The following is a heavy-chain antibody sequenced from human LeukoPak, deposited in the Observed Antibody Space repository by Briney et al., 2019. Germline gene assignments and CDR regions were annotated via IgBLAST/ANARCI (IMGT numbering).Heavy chain of an antibody. Sequence: GGSLRLSCAASGFTFSSYSMNWVRQAPGKGLEWVSSISSGGSYIYYAGSVKGRFTISRDNAKNSLYLQMNSLRAEDTAVYYCATSLQVVVDYWGQGTLVTVSS. CDR1: GFTFSSYS. CDR3: ATSLQVVVDY. V-gene: IGHV3-21*01. CDR2: ISSGGSYI. J-gene: IGHJ4*02. D-gene: IGHD6-6*01.